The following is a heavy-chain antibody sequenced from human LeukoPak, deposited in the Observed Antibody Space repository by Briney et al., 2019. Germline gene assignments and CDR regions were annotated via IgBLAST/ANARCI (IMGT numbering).Heavy chain of an antibody. CDR2: IIPIFGTA. D-gene: IGHD6-6*01. CDR3: ARKPLGSSHAVD. Sequence: SVKVSCKASGGTFSSYAISWVRQAPGQGLEWMGGIIPIFGTANCAQKFQGRVTITTDESTSTAYMGLSSLRSEDTAVYYCARKPLGSSHAVDWGQGTLVTVSS. CDR1: GGTFSSYA. V-gene: IGHV1-69*05. J-gene: IGHJ4*02.